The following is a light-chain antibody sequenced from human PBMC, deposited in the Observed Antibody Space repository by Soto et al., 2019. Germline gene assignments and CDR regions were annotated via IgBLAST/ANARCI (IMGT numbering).Light chain of an antibody. V-gene: IGLV2-23*01. CDR3: SSYAGSSTLV. CDR1: NSDIGSYKF. J-gene: IGLJ1*01. Sequence: QSALTQPASVSGSPGQSITISCTGTNSDIGSYKFVSWYQQQPGKAPKLMIYEGTKPPSGISDRFSGSKSGNTASLTISGLQAEDEADYYCSSYAGSSTLVFGTGTKLTVL. CDR2: EGT.